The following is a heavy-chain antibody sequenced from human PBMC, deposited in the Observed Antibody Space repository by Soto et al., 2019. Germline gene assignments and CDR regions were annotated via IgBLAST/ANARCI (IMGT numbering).Heavy chain of an antibody. V-gene: IGHV4-39*01. CDR1: GCSISSSSYY. D-gene: IGHD3-3*01. J-gene: IGHJ5*02. Sequence: SETLSLTCTVSGCSISSSSYYWGWIRQPPGKGLEWIGSIYYSGSTYYNPSLNSRVTISVDTSKNQFSLKLSPVTAEDTAVYYCARALPPFWSRRWKRWNWLDPWGQGHLVTVSS. CDR2: IYYSGST. CDR3: ARALPPFWSRRWKRWNWLDP.